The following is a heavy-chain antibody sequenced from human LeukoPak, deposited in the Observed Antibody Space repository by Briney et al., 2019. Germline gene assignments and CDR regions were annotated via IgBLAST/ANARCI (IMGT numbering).Heavy chain of an antibody. D-gene: IGHD3-10*01. Sequence: TSETLSLTCTVSGGSISSSSYYWGWIRQPPGKGLEWIGGIYYSGSTYYNPSLESRVTISVDTSKNQFSPKLCSVTAADTAVYYCATGTLAIEAFDIWGQGTMVTVSS. CDR2: IYYSGST. CDR1: GGSISSSSYY. J-gene: IGHJ3*02. CDR3: ATGTLAIEAFDI. V-gene: IGHV4-39*01.